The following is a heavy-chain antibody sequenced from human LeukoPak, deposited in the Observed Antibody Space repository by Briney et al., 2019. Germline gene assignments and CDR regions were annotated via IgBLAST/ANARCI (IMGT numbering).Heavy chain of an antibody. CDR1: GGSISSSSYY. J-gene: IGHJ3*02. V-gene: IGHV4-39*07. Sequence: PSETLSLTCTVSGGSISSSSYYWSWVRQPPGKGLEWIGEIYHSGSTNYNPSLKSRVTISVDKSKNQFSLKLSSVTAADTAVYYCANLGHRRYSSSWYSFDIWGQGTMVTVSS. D-gene: IGHD6-13*01. CDR2: IYHSGST. CDR3: ANLGHRRYSSSWYSFDI.